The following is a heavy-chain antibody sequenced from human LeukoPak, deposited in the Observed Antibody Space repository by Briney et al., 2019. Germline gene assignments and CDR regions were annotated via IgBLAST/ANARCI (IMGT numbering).Heavy chain of an antibody. CDR3: ARDSHCSSTSCPPPLRFDP. CDR2: ISSSSSTI. J-gene: IGHJ5*02. CDR1: GFTFSSYS. D-gene: IGHD2-2*01. Sequence: GGSLRLSCAASGFTFSSYSMNWVRQAPGKGLEWVSYISSSSSTIYYADSVKGRFTISRDNAKNSLYLQMNSLRAEDTAVYYCARDSHCSSTSCPPPLRFDPWGQGTLVTVSS. V-gene: IGHV3-48*04.